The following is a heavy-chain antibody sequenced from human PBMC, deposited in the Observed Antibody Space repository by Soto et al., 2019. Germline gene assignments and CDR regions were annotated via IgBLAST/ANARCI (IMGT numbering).Heavy chain of an antibody. CDR1: GYTFSSYY. J-gene: IGHJ4*02. D-gene: IGHD3-9*01. V-gene: IGHV1-46*03. Sequence: ASVKVSCKASGYTFSSYYMHWVRQAPGQGLEWMGLINPRSTSTSYAQKFQGRITMTRDTSTSTVYMEVSSLRSEDTALYYCVRVSPFLTGPDYWGQGTLVTVSS. CDR3: VRVSPFLTGPDY. CDR2: INPRSTST.